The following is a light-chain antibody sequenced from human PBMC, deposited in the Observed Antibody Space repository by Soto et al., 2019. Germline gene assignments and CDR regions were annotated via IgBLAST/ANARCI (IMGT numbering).Light chain of an antibody. CDR3: QQYSSSPDT. CDR1: QSVSSSY. CDR2: GAS. Sequence: EIVLTQSPGTLSLSPGERATLSCRASQSVSSSYFAWYQHKPGQAPRLLIYGASSRATGIPDRFSGSGSGPDFTLTISRLEPEDFAGYYCQQYSSSPDTFGQGTKVEIK. V-gene: IGKV3-20*01. J-gene: IGKJ1*01.